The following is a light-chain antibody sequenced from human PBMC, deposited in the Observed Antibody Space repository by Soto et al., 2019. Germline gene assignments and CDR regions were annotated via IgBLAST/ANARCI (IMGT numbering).Light chain of an antibody. J-gene: IGKJ2*01. CDR2: GAS. CDR3: QPYGSSPPYT. Sequence: EIVLTQSPGTLSLSPGERATLSCRASQSVSSSYLAWYQQKPGQAPRLLIYGASSRATGIPDRFSGSGSGTDSTLTISRLEPEDFAVYYCQPYGSSPPYTFGQGTKLEIK. V-gene: IGKV3-20*01. CDR1: QSVSSSY.